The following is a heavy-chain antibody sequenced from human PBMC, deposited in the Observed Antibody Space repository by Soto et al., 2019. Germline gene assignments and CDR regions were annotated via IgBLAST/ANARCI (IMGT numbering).Heavy chain of an antibody. CDR3: ARGGYSSAYQY. V-gene: IGHV1-18*04. J-gene: IGHJ4*02. CDR1: GYTFTSFD. CDR2: TTASNTHT. Sequence: QVQLLQSGTEVKEPGASVKVSCKASGYTFTSFDISWVRQAPGQRLEWVGWTTASNTHTNYAQKLQGRVTMTTDPSTTTAYMELRSLISDDPAIYYFARGGYSSAYQYWCQGNLVTVSS. D-gene: IGHD3-22*01.